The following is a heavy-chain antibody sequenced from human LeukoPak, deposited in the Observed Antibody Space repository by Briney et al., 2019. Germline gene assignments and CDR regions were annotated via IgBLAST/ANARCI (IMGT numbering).Heavy chain of an antibody. Sequence: ASVKVSCKASGYTFTSYGISWVRQAPGQGFEWVGWISAYNGNTNYAQKLQGRVTMTTDASTSTAYMELRSLRSDDTAVYYCARGSDFWSGYYTPYYFDYWGQGTLVTVSS. V-gene: IGHV1-18*01. J-gene: IGHJ4*02. D-gene: IGHD3-3*01. CDR3: ARGSDFWSGYYTPYYFDY. CDR2: ISAYNGNT. CDR1: GYTFTSYG.